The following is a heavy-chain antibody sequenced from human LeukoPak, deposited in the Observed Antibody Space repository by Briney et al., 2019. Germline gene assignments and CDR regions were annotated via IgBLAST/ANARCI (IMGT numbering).Heavy chain of an antibody. V-gene: IGHV4-39*07. CDR1: GGSISSSSYY. J-gene: IGHJ4*02. Sequence: SETLSLTCTVSGGSISSSSYYWGWIRQPPGKGLEWIGSIYYSGSTYYNPSLKSRVTISVDTSKNQFSLKLSSVTAADTAVYYCARDGLGLDYWGQGTLVTVSS. CDR2: IYYSGST. CDR3: ARDGLGLDY. D-gene: IGHD3/OR15-3a*01.